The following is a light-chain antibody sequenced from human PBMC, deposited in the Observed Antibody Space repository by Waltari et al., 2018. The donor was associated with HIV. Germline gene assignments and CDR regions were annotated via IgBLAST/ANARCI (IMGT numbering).Light chain of an antibody. CDR1: SSDIGASNY. J-gene: IGLJ2*01. Sequence: QSALTQPPSASGSPGQSVTISCTGTSSDIGASNYVSWYQQHPGKAPKLMIYEVNKRPSGVPDRFSGAKSGNVASLTVSGLQDDDEADFYCSSYAGSDNRVVFGGGTKLTVL. V-gene: IGLV2-8*01. CDR3: SSYAGSDNRVV. CDR2: EVN.